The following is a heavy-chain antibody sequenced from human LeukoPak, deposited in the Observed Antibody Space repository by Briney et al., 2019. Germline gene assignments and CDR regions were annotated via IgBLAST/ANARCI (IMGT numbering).Heavy chain of an antibody. Sequence: SVKVSCKASGGTFSSYAISWVRQAPGQGLEWMGRIIPILGIANYAQKFQGRVTITADKSTSTAYMELSSLRSEDTAVYYCARADTAMVGFDYYYGMDVWGQGTTVTVSS. V-gene: IGHV1-69*04. CDR1: GGTFSSYA. CDR2: IIPILGIA. J-gene: IGHJ6*02. CDR3: ARADTAMVGFDYYYGMDV. D-gene: IGHD5-18*01.